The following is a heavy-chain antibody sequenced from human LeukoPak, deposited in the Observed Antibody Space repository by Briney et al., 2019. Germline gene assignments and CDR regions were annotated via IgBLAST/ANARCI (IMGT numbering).Heavy chain of an antibody. D-gene: IGHD3-22*01. CDR2: IYYSGST. CDR1: GGSISSYY. Sequence: KPSETLSLTCTVSGGSISSYYWSWIRQPPGKGLEWIGYIYYSGSTNYNPSLKSRVTISVDTSKNQFSLKLSSVTAADTAVYYCARRDSSSYYEWFDPWGQGTLVTVSS. CDR3: ARRDSSSYYEWFDP. J-gene: IGHJ5*02. V-gene: IGHV4-59*01.